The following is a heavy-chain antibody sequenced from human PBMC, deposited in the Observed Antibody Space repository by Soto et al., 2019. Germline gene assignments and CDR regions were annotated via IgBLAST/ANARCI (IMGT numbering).Heavy chain of an antibody. CDR1: GYSFTSYC. Sequence: GESLKISCECSGYSFTSYCVGWVRQMPGKGLEWVGIICPGDSDSRYSPSFQGQVTISADKSISTAYVQWSSLKASDTAMYYCARGRRSIVGATNFDFWGQGTLGTVSS. D-gene: IGHD1-26*01. CDR3: ARGRRSIVGATNFDF. CDR2: ICPGDSDS. J-gene: IGHJ4*02. V-gene: IGHV5-51*01.